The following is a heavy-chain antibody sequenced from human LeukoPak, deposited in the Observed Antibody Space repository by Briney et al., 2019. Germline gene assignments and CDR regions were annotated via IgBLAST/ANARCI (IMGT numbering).Heavy chain of an antibody. CDR2: MRYDGSDK. CDR1: GFTFSSYG. CDR3: ARKSGNPTGPGRFDF. D-gene: IGHD1-26*01. J-gene: IGHJ4*02. V-gene: IGHV3-30*02. Sequence: PGGSLRLSCASSGFTFSSYGMHWVRQAPGKGLEWVSFMRYDGSDKFYADSVKGRFTISRDNSKNTLYLQMNSLRGDDTAVYYCARKSGNPTGPGRFDFWGQGALVTVSS.